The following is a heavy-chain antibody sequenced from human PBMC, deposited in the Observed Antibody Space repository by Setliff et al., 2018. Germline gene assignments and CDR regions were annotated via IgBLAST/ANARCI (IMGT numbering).Heavy chain of an antibody. Sequence: SETLSLTCAVYGGSFSGYYWSWIRQPPGKGLEWIGEINHSGSTNYNPSLKSRVTISVDTSKNQFSLKLSSVTAADTAVYYCARSPITNRRRAFDIWGQGTMVTVSS. J-gene: IGHJ3*02. CDR1: GGSFSGYY. V-gene: IGHV4-34*01. CDR3: ARSPITNRRRAFDI. D-gene: IGHD3-16*01. CDR2: INHSGST.